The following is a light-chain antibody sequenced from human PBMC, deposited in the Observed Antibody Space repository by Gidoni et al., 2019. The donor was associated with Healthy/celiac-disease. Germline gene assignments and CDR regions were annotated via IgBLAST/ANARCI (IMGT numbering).Light chain of an antibody. Sequence: EIVLTQSPGTLSLSPGERATLSCRASQSVSSSYLAWYQQKPGLAPRLLIYGASSRATGIPDRFSGSGSGTDFTLTISRLEPEDFAVYYCQQYGSSPRYTFGQXTKLEIK. CDR1: QSVSSSY. CDR2: GAS. CDR3: QQYGSSPRYT. V-gene: IGKV3-20*01. J-gene: IGKJ2*01.